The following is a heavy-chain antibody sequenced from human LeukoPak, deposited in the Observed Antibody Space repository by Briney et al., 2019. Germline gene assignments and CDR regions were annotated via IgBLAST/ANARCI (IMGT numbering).Heavy chain of an antibody. V-gene: IGHV3-66*01. CDR2: IYSGGST. Sequence: AGGSLRLSCAASGFTVSNNYLTWVRQAPGKGLEWVSLIYSGGSTYYADSVKGRFTISRDNSKNTVYLQMDSLRAEDTAVYYCARNIPVTRWGYWCQGTLVTVSS. CDR1: GFTVSNNY. J-gene: IGHJ4*02. D-gene: IGHD2-21*01. CDR3: ARNIPVTRWGY.